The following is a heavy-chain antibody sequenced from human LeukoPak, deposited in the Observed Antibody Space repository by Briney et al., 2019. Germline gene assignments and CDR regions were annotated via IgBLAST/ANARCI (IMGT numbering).Heavy chain of an antibody. J-gene: IGHJ4*02. Sequence: PSETLSLTCTVSGGSISSGRYYWSWIRQPAGKGLEWIGRIYTSGRTNYNPSLKSRVTLPVDPSKNQFSLKLSSVTAADTAVYYCAREGSGNYYVVYFDYWGKGTLVTVSS. V-gene: IGHV4-61*02. CDR1: GGSISSGRYY. CDR3: AREGSGNYYVVYFDY. CDR2: IYTSGRT. D-gene: IGHD1-26*01.